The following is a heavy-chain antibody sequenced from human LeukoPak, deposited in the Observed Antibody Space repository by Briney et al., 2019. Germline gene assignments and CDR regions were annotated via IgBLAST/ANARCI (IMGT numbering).Heavy chain of an antibody. CDR1: GYPINNAYY. Sequence: SETLSLTCGVSGYPINNAYYWVWIRQPPGKGPAWIGSLYHPDSTYYNPSLKSRVTMSVDTSRNQFSLKLSSVTAADTAVYYCAREVAVAKRGDYFDYWGQGTLVTVSS. CDR2: LYHPDST. V-gene: IGHV4-38-2*02. D-gene: IGHD2-15*01. J-gene: IGHJ4*02. CDR3: AREVAVAKRGDYFDY.